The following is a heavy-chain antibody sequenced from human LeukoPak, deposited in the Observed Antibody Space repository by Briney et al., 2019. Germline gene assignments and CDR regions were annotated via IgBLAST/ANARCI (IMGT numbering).Heavy chain of an antibody. CDR2: IIPIFGTA. J-gene: IGHJ4*02. CDR1: GGTFSSYA. D-gene: IGHD2-8*01. V-gene: IGHV1-69*13. Sequence: ASVKVSCEASGGTFSSYAISWVRQAPGQGLEWMGGIIPIFGTANYAQKFQGRVTITADESTSTAYMELSSLRSEDTAVYYCARVGCTNGVCYWLGPLDYWGQGTLVTVSS. CDR3: ARVGCTNGVCYWLGPLDY.